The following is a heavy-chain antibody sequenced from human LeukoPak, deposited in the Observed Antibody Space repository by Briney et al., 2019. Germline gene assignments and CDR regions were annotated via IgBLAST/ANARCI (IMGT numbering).Heavy chain of an antibody. CDR2: INHSGST. J-gene: IGHJ6*02. D-gene: IGHD2-15*01. CDR1: GGSFSGYY. V-gene: IGHV4-34*01. CDR3: ARDPPRYCSGASCYSWYYYYGMDV. Sequence: PSETLSLTCAVYGGSFSGYYWSWIRQPPGKGLEWIGEINHSGSTNYNPSLKSRVTISVDTSKNQFSLKLSSVTAADTAVYYCARDPPRYCSGASCYSWYYYYGMDVWGQGTTVTVSS.